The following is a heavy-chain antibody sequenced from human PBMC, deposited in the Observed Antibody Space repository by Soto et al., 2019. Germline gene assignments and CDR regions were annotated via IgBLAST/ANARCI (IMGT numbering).Heavy chain of an antibody. CDR2: IDNIAAGS. CDR1: GFTFSDYA. D-gene: IGHD1-26*01. CDR3: AQAISRERQIDY. J-gene: IGHJ4*02. V-gene: IGHV3-23*05. Sequence: GGSLRLSCAASGFTFSDYAMGWVRQAPGKGLEWVSTIDNIAAGSDYGDSVKGRFTISRDNSKNTLYLQMNSLGAEDTAVYYCAQAISRERQIDYWGQGTLVTVSS.